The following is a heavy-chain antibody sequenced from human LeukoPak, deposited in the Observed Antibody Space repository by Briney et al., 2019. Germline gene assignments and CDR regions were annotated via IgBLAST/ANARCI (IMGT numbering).Heavy chain of an antibody. V-gene: IGHV4-31*03. CDR2: IYYSGST. D-gene: IGHD1-20*01. CDR3: AREGVLTGLI. J-gene: IGHJ3*02. Sequence: PSETLSLTCTVSGGSISSGGYYWSWIRQHPGKGLEWIGYIYYSGSTYYNPSLKSRVTISVDTSKNQFSLKLSSVTAADTAVYYCAREGVLTGLIWGQGTMVTVSS. CDR1: GGSISSGGYY.